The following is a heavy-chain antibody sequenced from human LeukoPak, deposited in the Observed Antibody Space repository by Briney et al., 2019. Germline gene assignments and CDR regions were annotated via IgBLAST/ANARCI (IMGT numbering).Heavy chain of an antibody. Sequence: ASVKVSCKASGYTFTSYGISWVRQAPGQGLEWMGWISAYNGNTNYAQKLQGRVTMTTDTSTSTAYMELRSLRSDDTAVYYCARATMGYCSSTSCYSPYYYYMDVWGKGTTVTVSS. V-gene: IGHV1-18*01. CDR3: ARATMGYCSSTSCYSPYYYYMDV. CDR1: GYTFTSYG. D-gene: IGHD2-2*01. J-gene: IGHJ6*03. CDR2: ISAYNGNT.